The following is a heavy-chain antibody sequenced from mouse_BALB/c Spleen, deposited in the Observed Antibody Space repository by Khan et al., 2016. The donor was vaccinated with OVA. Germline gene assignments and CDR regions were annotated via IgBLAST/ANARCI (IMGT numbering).Heavy chain of an antibody. Sequence: QVQLQQSGAELVKAGASVKMSCKASGYTFTSYWMHWVKQRLGQGLEWFAETNPTNGRTYYNEKFKGKATLTVDTSSSTAYMLLSGPTYEDSAVYYGARIKKIVATYFDYWGQGTTLTVSS. CDR2: TNPTNGRT. V-gene: IGHV1S81*02. CDR1: GYTFTSYW. J-gene: IGHJ2*01. CDR3: ARIKKIVATYFDY. D-gene: IGHD1-1*01.